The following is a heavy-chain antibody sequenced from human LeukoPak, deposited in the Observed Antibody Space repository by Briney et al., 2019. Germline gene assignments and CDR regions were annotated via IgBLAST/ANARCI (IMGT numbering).Heavy chain of an antibody. V-gene: IGHV1-2*02. CDR3: ARDVGGAVASDYYMDV. D-gene: IGHD6-19*01. CDR1: GYTFTGYY. J-gene: IGHJ6*03. CDR2: INPNTGGT. Sequence: GASVKVSCKASGYTFTGYYMHWVRQAPGQGLEWMGWINPNTGGTNYAQKLQGRVTMTTDTSTSTAYMEPRSLRSDDTAVYYCARDVGGAVASDYYMDVWGKGTTVTISS.